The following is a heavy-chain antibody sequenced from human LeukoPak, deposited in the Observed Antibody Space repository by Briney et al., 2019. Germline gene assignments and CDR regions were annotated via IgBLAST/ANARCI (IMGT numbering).Heavy chain of an antibody. D-gene: IGHD2-15*01. CDR1: GFIYNRYG. J-gene: IGHJ4*02. CDR3: AKDIEASI. CDR2: IWYDGGYK. Sequence: TLSCVPSGFIYNRYGMQWPRQAPGKGVEWVAVIWYDGGYKYYVDYVKGRFTISRDNSKNTLYLQMNSLRAEDTAVYYCAKDIEASIWGQGTLVAVSS. V-gene: IGHV3-33*06.